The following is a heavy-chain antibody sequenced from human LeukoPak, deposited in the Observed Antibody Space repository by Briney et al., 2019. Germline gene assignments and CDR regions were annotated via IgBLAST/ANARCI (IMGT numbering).Heavy chain of an antibody. J-gene: IGHJ4*02. Sequence: SVKVSCKASGGTFSSYAISWVRQAPGQGLEWMGGIIPIFGTANYAQKFQGRVTITADESTSTAYMELSSLRSEDTAVYHCASFDSSGRFDYWGQGTLVTVSS. V-gene: IGHV1-69*13. CDR3: ASFDSSGRFDY. CDR1: GGTFSSYA. CDR2: IIPIFGTA. D-gene: IGHD3-22*01.